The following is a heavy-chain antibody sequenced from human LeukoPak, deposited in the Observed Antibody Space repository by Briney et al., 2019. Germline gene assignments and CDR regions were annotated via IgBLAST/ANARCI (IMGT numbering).Heavy chain of an antibody. CDR2: IAHSGAI. CDR1: GGSISRYS. J-gene: IGHJ5*02. V-gene: IGHV4-59*12. Sequence: SETLSLTCIVSGGSISRYSWNWIRQSPGKGLEWIGYIAHSGAISYKSSLKSRVTISVDTSKNQFSLKLSSVTAADTAVYYCAKVYDSSGCYYWFDPWGQGTLVTVSS. CDR3: AKVYDSSGCYYWFDP. D-gene: IGHD3-22*01.